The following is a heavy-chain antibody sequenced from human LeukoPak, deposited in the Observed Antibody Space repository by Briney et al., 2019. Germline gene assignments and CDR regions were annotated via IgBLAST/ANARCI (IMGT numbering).Heavy chain of an antibody. V-gene: IGHV3-15*01. J-gene: IGHJ4*02. Sequence: PGGSLRLSCAASGFTFTNAWMDCARQAPGECLEWVDPIKKKAAGGTAAYAAHVKGRFTISRADSKNTLDVQLNSLKTEDTGVYYCTTQPPGDYWGQGTLVTLSS. CDR2: IKKKAAGGTA. CDR3: TTQPPGDY. CDR1: GFTFTNAW.